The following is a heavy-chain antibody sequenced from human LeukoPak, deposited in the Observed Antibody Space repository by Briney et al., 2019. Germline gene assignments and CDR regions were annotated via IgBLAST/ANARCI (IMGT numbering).Heavy chain of an antibody. V-gene: IGHV4-39*01. J-gene: IGHJ5*02. D-gene: IGHD3-3*01. CDR1: GGSISSSSYY. Sequence: SETLSLTCTVSGGSISSSSYYWGWIRQPPGKGLEWIGSIYYSGSTYYNPSLKSRVTISVDTSKNQFSLKLSSVTAADTAVYYCARHPGTIFGVVIKDWFDPWGQGTLVTVSS. CDR2: IYYSGST. CDR3: ARHPGTIFGVVIKDWFDP.